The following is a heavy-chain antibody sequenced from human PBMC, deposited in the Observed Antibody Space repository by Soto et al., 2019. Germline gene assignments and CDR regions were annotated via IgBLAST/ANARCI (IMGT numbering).Heavy chain of an antibody. J-gene: IGHJ4*02. CDR3: ARDKRLYSSSWEFDY. Sequence: GGSLRLSCAASGFTFSSYGMHWVRQAPGKGPEWVAVIWYDGSNKYYADSVKGRLTISRDNSKNTLYLQMNSLRAEDTAVYYCARDKRLYSSSWEFDYWGQGTLVTVSS. CDR1: GFTFSSYG. D-gene: IGHD6-13*01. CDR2: IWYDGSNK. V-gene: IGHV3-33*01.